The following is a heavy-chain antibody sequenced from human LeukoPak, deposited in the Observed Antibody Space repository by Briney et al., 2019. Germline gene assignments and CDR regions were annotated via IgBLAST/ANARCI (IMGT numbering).Heavy chain of an antibody. J-gene: IGHJ4*02. CDR1: GFTFGSYA. Sequence: GRSLRLSCAASGFTFGSYAMHWVRQAPGKGLEWVAVISYDGSNKYYADSVKGRFTISRDNSKNTLYLQMNSLRAEDTAVYYCARDTSGKQWLVIPHEFDYWGQGTLVTVSS. D-gene: IGHD6-19*01. V-gene: IGHV3-30-3*01. CDR3: ARDTSGKQWLVIPHEFDY. CDR2: ISYDGSNK.